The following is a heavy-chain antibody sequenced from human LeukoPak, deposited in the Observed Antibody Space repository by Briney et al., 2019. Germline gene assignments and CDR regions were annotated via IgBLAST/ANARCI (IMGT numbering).Heavy chain of an antibody. CDR2: VYYSGAT. V-gene: IGHV4-39*01. J-gene: IGHJ5*02. CDR3: ARQGCNYDILGGAKNDFDP. Sequence: PSETLSLTCTVSGDSITDRGYYWGWIRQAPGKGLEWIGTVYYSGATYYNPSLRSRVAVSVDTSKNQFSLNVKSVTATDTAVYFCARQGCNYDILGGAKNDFDPWGQGTLVTVSS. D-gene: IGHD3-9*01. CDR1: GDSITDRGYY.